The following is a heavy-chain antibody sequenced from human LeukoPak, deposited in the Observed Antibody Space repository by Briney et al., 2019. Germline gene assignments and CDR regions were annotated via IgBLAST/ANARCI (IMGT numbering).Heavy chain of an antibody. J-gene: IGHJ6*03. D-gene: IGHD3-10*01. CDR2: IYYSGST. V-gene: IGHV4-39*07. CDR1: GGSISSSSYY. CDR3: ARGVDYYGSGSYPDYMDV. Sequence: PSETLSLTCTVSGGSISSSSYYWGWIRQPPGKGLEWIGSIYYSGSTYYNPSLKSRVTISVDTSKNQFSLKLSSVTAADTAVYYCARGVDYYGSGSYPDYMDVWGKGTTVTVSS.